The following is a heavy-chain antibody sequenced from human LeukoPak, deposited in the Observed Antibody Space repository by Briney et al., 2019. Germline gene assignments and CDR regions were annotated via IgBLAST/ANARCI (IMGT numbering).Heavy chain of an antibody. J-gene: IGHJ4*02. Sequence: GASVKVSCKASGGTFSSYAISWVRQAPGQGLEWMGGIIPIFGTANYARKFQGRVTITADESTGTAYMELSSLRSEDTAVYYCARTLSPITGGFDYWGQGTLVTVSS. V-gene: IGHV1-69*13. CDR3: ARTLSPITGGFDY. CDR1: GGTFSSYA. CDR2: IIPIFGTA. D-gene: IGHD1-20*01.